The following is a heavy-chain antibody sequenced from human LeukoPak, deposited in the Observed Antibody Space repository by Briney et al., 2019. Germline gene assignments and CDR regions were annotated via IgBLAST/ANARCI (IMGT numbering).Heavy chain of an antibody. CDR2: IKQDGSEK. J-gene: IGHJ3*02. V-gene: IGHV3-7*01. CDR1: GFTFSSYW. D-gene: IGHD3-10*01. CDR3: ARDQLLWFGEPPGAFDI. Sequence: GGSLRLSCAASGFTFSSYWMSWVRQAPGKGLEWVANIKQDGSEKYYVDSVKGRFTISRDNAKNSLYLQMNSLRAEDTAVYYCARDQLLWFGEPPGAFDIWGQGTMVTVSS.